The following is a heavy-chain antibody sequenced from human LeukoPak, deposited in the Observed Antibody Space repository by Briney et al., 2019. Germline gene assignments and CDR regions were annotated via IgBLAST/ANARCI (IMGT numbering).Heavy chain of an antibody. D-gene: IGHD5-18*01. J-gene: IGHJ4*02. CDR3: ARNKYSYGYMYYFDY. CDR2: INYSGGT. CDR1: GGPISSSNYY. Sequence: PSETLSLTCTVSGGPISSSNYYWAWIRQSPGKGLERIGSINYSGGTYYNSPLRSRVAISVDTSTNQFSLKLTSVTAADTAVYHCARNKYSYGYMYYFDYWGQGTLVTVSS. V-gene: IGHV4-39*01.